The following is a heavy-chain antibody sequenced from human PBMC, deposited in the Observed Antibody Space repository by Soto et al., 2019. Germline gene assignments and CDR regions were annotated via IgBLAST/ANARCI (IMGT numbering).Heavy chain of an antibody. Sequence: GGSLRLSCAASGFTFSSYSMNWVRQAPGKGLEWVSYISSSSSTIYYADSVKGRFTISRDNAKNSLYLQMNSLRAEDTAVYYCARSVGLYYMDVWGKGTTVTVSS. D-gene: IGHD1-26*01. CDR3: ARSVGLYYMDV. V-gene: IGHV3-48*01. J-gene: IGHJ6*03. CDR2: ISSSSSTI. CDR1: GFTFSSYS.